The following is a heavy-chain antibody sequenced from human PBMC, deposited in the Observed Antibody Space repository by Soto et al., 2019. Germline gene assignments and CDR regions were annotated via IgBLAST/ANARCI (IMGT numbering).Heavy chain of an antibody. CDR2: ISESGSIT. Sequence: GGSLRLSCAASGFDFSIYAMNWVRQAPGKGLEWVSVISESGSITHYADSVEGRFTISRDNSENTLYLQMNSLRVEDTAVYYCAKAGGRYSATHDAFAIWGQGTMVTVSS. D-gene: IGHD3-9*01. J-gene: IGHJ3*02. V-gene: IGHV3-23*01. CDR3: AKAGGRYSATHDAFAI. CDR1: GFDFSIYA.